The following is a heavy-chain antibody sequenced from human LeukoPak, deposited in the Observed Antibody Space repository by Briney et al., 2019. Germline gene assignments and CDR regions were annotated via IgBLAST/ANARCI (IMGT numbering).Heavy chain of an antibody. J-gene: IGHJ4*02. V-gene: IGHV1-18*01. D-gene: IGHD6-6*01. CDR1: DYTFSNFG. CDR2: IYAYSANT. Sequence: ASVKVSCKASDYTFSNFGISWVRQAPGQGLEWMGWIYAYSANTKYAQKLQGRVTMTTETSTSTAYMELRSLQSDDTAVYYCARGGYSSSSGYYSDFWGQGTLVTVSS. CDR3: ARGGYSSSSGYYSDF.